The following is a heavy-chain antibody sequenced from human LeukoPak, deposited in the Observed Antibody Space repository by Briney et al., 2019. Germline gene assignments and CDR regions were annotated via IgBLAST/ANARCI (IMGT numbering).Heavy chain of an antibody. J-gene: IGHJ4*02. CDR2: ISGSGGST. Sequence: GGSLRLSCAASGFTFSTYWMGWVRQAPGKGLEWVSAISGSGGSTYYADSVKGRFTISRDNSKNTLYLQMNSLRAEDTAVYYCAKDLHSSSWSSDYWGQGTLVTVSS. V-gene: IGHV3-23*01. D-gene: IGHD6-13*01. CDR3: AKDLHSSSWSSDY. CDR1: GFTFSTYW.